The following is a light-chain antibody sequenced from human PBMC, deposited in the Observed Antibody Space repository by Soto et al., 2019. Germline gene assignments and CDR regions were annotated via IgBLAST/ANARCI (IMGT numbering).Light chain of an antibody. J-gene: IGKJ4*01. CDR1: QSIGSD. CDR2: GAS. CDR3: QQRSNWPLT. Sequence: EVVLTQTTATLSLSPGDRGTLSCRASQSIGSDLAWYQHKAGQPPRLLIYGASNRATGVPARFSGSGSGTAFTLTISSLEPEDFAIYYCQQRSNWPLTFVGGTKLEIQ. V-gene: IGKV3-11*01.